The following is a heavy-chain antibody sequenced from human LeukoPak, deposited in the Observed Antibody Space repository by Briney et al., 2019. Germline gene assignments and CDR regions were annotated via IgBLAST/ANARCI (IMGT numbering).Heavy chain of an antibody. CDR3: ARGSRNSLVRLDY. CDR2: INHSGST. D-gene: IGHD2/OR15-2a*01. V-gene: IGHV4-34*01. Sequence: SETLSLTCAVYGGSFSGYYWSWIRQPPGKGLEWIGEINHSGSTNYNPSLKSRVTISVDTSKNQFSLKRRSVTAADTAVYYCARGSRNSLVRLDYWGQGTLVTVSS. J-gene: IGHJ4*02. CDR1: GGSFSGYY.